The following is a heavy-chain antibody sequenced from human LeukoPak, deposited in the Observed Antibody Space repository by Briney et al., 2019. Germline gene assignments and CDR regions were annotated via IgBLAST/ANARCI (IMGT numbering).Heavy chain of an antibody. D-gene: IGHD6-6*01. CDR3: ARAPRAARAYFDY. J-gene: IGHJ4*02. CDR2: INHSGST. Sequence: PSETLSLTCAVYGGSFSGYYWSLIRQPPGKGLEWIGEINHSGSTNYNPSLKSRVTISVDTSKNQFSLKLSSVTAADTAVYYCARAPRAARAYFDYWGQGTLVTVSS. CDR1: GGSFSGYY. V-gene: IGHV4-34*01.